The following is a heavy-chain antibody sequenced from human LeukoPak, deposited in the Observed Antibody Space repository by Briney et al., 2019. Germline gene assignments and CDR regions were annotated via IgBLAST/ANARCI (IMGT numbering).Heavy chain of an antibody. CDR1: GDSISNYY. D-gene: IGHD3-10*01. J-gene: IGHJ4*02. CDR3: ARGIGKVAAVRGVIITGAMYFDY. V-gene: IGHV4-4*09. CDR2: IYTSWST. Sequence: SETLSVTCTVSGDSISNYYWSWIRQPPGKGLEWIGYIYTSWSTNYNPSLKSRLTISVDTSKNQFSLKLSSVTAADTAVYFCARGIGKVAAVRGVIITGAMYFDYWGQGTLVTVSS.